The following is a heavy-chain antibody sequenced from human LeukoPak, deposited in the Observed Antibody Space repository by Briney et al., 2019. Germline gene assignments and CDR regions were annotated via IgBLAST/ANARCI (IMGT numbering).Heavy chain of an antibody. J-gene: IGHJ6*02. CDR3: TTALAAAGPSGRYYYYYYGMDV. CDR2: IKSKTDGGTT. D-gene: IGHD6-13*01. CDR1: GFTFSSYA. Sequence: GGSLRLSCAASGFTFSSYAMSWVRQAPGKGLEWVGRIKSKTDGGTTDYAAPVKGRFTISRDDSKNTLYLQMNSLKTEDTAVYYCTTALAAAGPSGRYYYYYYGMDVWGQGTTVTVSS. V-gene: IGHV3-15*01.